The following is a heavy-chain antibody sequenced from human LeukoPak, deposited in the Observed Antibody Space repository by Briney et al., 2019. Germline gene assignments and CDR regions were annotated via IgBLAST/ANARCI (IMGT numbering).Heavy chain of an antibody. CDR3: ATDRVGATTHWFDP. CDR2: ISSSGSTI. D-gene: IGHD1-26*01. J-gene: IGHJ5*02. Sequence: PGGSLRLSCAVSGFTFSSYEMNWVRQAPGKGLEWVSYISSSGSTIYYADSVKGRFTISRDNAKNSLYLQMNSLRAEDTAVYYCATDRVGATTHWFDPWGQGTLVTVSS. CDR1: GFTFSSYE. V-gene: IGHV3-48*03.